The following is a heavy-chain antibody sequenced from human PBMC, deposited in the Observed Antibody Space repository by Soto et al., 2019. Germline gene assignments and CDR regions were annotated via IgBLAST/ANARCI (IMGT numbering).Heavy chain of an antibody. D-gene: IGHD2-15*01. V-gene: IGHV3-7*01. CDR2: IKQDGSER. J-gene: IGHJ4*02. CDR3: ARDGASDTYFDY. Sequence: EVQLVESGGGLVQPGGSLRLSCAASGFSLSTYWMSWVRQGPGKGLEWVANIKQDGSERYYVDSVKGRFTISRDNAENSLYLQMNSLRAEDTAVYYCARDGASDTYFDYWGQGTLVTVSS. CDR1: GFSLSTYW.